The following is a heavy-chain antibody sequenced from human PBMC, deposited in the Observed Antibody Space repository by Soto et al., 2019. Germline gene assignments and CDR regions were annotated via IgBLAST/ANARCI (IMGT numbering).Heavy chain of an antibody. J-gene: IGHJ4*02. D-gene: IGHD1-26*01. Sequence: QVQLVQSGAEMKQPGASVKLSCQASGYIFIHCFMHWVRQAPGQGLEWMGGINPSSGTTTYAQKIQGRVTVTRDTSTSTVHMELSSLGSGDTAMYYCARSLGETTSLFDYWGQGSLVTVSA. V-gene: IGHV1-46*01. CDR1: GYIFIHCF. CDR2: INPSSGTT. CDR3: ARSLGETTSLFDY.